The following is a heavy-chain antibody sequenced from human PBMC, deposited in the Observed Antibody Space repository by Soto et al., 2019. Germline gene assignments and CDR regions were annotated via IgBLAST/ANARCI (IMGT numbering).Heavy chain of an antibody. D-gene: IGHD3-10*01. CDR3: ARAPMVRANVSYYYYGMDV. V-gene: IGHV1-69*02. CDR1: GGTFSSYT. Sequence: QVQLVQSGAEVKKPGSSVKVSCKASGGTFSSYTISWVRQAPGRGLEWMGRIIPILGIANYAQKFQGRVTITADKSTSTAYMELSSLISEDMAVYYCARAPMVRANVSYYYYGMDVWGQRTMVTVSS. CDR2: IIPILGIA. J-gene: IGHJ6*02.